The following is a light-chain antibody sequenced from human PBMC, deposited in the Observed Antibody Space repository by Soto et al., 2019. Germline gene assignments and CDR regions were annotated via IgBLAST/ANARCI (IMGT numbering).Light chain of an antibody. CDR1: SSNIGSNY. CDR3: AAWDDSLSGQV. Sequence: QCVLTQPASASGTAGQRVTISCSGSSSNIGSNYVYWYQQLPGTAPKLLIYRNNQRPSGVPDRFSGSKSGTSASLAISGLRSEDEADYYCAAWDDSLSGQVFGTGTKVTVL. V-gene: IGLV1-47*01. J-gene: IGLJ1*01. CDR2: RNN.